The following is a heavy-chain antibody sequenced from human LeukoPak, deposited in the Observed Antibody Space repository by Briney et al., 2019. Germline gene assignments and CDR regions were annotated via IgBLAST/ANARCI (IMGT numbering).Heavy chain of an antibody. CDR3: ARLTGTTGFDY. CDR1: GFPFSSYW. J-gene: IGHJ4*02. D-gene: IGHD1-1*01. CDR2: IKQDGSDK. Sequence: GGSLRLSCTASGFPFSSYWMSWVRQAPGKGLEWVANIKQDGSDKYYVDSVKGRFTISRGNAKNSLYLQLNSLRADDTAVYYCARLTGTTGFDYWGQGTLVTVSS. V-gene: IGHV3-7*01.